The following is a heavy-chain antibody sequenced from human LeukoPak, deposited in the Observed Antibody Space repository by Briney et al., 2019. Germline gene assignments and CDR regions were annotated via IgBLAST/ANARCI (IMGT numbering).Heavy chain of an antibody. J-gene: IGHJ4*02. CDR1: GYTFTSYY. CDR3: ARAKLGAVAGTGSPFYDY. Sequence: GASVKVSCKASGYTFTSYYMHWVRQAPGQGLEWMGIINPSGGSTSYAQKFQGRVTMTRDTSTSTVYMELSGLRSEDTAVYYCARAKLGAVAGTGSPFYDYWGQGTLVAVSS. V-gene: IGHV1-46*01. CDR2: INPSGGST. D-gene: IGHD6-19*01.